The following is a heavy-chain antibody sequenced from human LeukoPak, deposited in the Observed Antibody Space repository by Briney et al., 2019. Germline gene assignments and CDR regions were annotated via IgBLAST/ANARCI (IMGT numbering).Heavy chain of an antibody. D-gene: IGHD3-22*01. V-gene: IGHV1-46*01. Sequence: ASVKVSCKASGYTFTSYYMYWVRQAPGQGLEWMGIINPSGDNTNYAQKFQGRVTITADKSTSTAYMELSSLRSEGTAVYYCARDDSSGYILTAPHFDYWGQGTLVTVSS. CDR2: INPSGDNT. J-gene: IGHJ4*02. CDR3: ARDDSSGYILTAPHFDY. CDR1: GYTFTSYY.